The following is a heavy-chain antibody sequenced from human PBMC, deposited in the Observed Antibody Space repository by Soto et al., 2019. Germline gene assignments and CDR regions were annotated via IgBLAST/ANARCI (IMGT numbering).Heavy chain of an antibody. CDR3: AKEWCAGSCHLDYFDP. CDR1: GFTFRSHG. D-gene: IGHD2-15*01. J-gene: IGHJ4*02. Sequence: QVQLVESGGGVVQPGRSLRLSCAASGFTFRSHGMHWVRQAPGMGLEWVAGLSSDGSNKFYEDSVKGRLTISKDNSKNRLYLQVNSLRVEDTAVYYCAKEWCAGSCHLDYFDPWGQGTLVTVSS. V-gene: IGHV3-30*18. CDR2: LSSDGSNK.